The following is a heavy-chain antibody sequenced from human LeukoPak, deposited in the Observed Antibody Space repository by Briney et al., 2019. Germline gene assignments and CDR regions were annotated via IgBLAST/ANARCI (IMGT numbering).Heavy chain of an antibody. CDR2: IGGSGDTT. D-gene: IGHD6-13*01. J-gene: IGHJ4*02. CDR1: GFTVNSNY. V-gene: IGHV3-23*01. CDR3: AKRLYTSSWAPDDY. Sequence: GGSLRFSCAASGFTVNSNYMSWVRQARGKGLEWVSAIGGSGDTTYYADSVKGRFTISRDNSKNTLYLQMNSLRAEDTAIYYCAKRLYTSSWAPDDYWGQGTLVTVSS.